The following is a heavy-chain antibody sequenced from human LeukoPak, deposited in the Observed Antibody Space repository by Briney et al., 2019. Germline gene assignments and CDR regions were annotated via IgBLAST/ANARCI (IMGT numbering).Heavy chain of an antibody. Sequence: SETLSLTCTVSGGSISSYYWSWIRQPPGKGLEWIGYIYYSGSTNYNPSLKSRVTISVDTSKNQFSLKLSSVTAADTAVYYCARRTKRFGGFDYWGQGTLVTVSS. V-gene: IGHV4-59*08. J-gene: IGHJ4*02. D-gene: IGHD3-10*01. CDR2: IYYSGST. CDR1: GGSISSYY. CDR3: ARRTKRFGGFDY.